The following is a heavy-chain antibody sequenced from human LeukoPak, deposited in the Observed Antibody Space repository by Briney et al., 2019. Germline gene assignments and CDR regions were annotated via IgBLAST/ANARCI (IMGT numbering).Heavy chain of an antibody. Sequence: PSETLSLTCAVSGASISGSGYYWGWIRQPPGKGLEWIGNIYSSGSTYYNASLQSRVTISIDTSKNQFSLKLSSVTAADTAVYYCARGGYYGSGNDFRFDPWGQGTLVTVSS. J-gene: IGHJ5*02. CDR2: IYSSGST. V-gene: IGHV4-39*07. CDR1: GASISGSGYY. CDR3: ARGGYYGSGNDFRFDP. D-gene: IGHD3-10*01.